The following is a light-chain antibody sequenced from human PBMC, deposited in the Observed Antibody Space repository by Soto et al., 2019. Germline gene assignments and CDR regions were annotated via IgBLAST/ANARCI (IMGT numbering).Light chain of an antibody. CDR3: QQYHSYSRT. J-gene: IGKJ1*01. Sequence: DIQMTQYPSTLSASVGDRVTITCRASQSISSWLAWYQQKPGKAPKLLIYKASSLESGVPSRFSGSGSGTEFTLTISSLQPDDFATYYCQQYHSYSRTFGQVTKVEI. CDR1: QSISSW. CDR2: KAS. V-gene: IGKV1-5*03.